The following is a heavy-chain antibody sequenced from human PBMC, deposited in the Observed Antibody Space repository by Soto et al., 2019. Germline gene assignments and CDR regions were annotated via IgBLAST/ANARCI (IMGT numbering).Heavy chain of an antibody. J-gene: IGHJ3*02. V-gene: IGHV3-48*02. CDR3: ARDVVVVAATLLPDAFDI. Sequence: EVQLMESGGGLVQPGGSLRLSCAASGFTFSSYSMNWVRQAPGKGLEWVSYISSSSSTIYYADSVKGRFTISRDNAKNSLYLQMNSLRDEDTAVYYCARDVVVVAATLLPDAFDIWGQGTMVTVSS. CDR1: GFTFSSYS. CDR2: ISSSSSTI. D-gene: IGHD2-15*01.